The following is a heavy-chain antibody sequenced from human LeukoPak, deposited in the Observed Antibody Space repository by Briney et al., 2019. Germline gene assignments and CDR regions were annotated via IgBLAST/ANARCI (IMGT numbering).Heavy chain of an antibody. Sequence: PSETLSLTCAVYGGSFSGYYWSWIRQPPGKGLEWIGEINHSGSTNYNPSLKSRVTISVDTSKNQFSLKLSPVTAADTAVYYCARDYSSSSDWYFDLWGRGTLVTVSS. V-gene: IGHV4-34*01. CDR3: ARDYSSSSDWYFDL. CDR2: INHSGST. CDR1: GGSFSGYY. J-gene: IGHJ2*01. D-gene: IGHD6-13*01.